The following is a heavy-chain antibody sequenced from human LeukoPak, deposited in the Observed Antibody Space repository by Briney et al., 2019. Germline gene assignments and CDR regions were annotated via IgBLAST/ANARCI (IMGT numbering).Heavy chain of an antibody. CDR3: ARVTHYYDSSGYYSLRSWYFDL. Sequence: SETLSLTCAVSGGSISSGASSWSWIRQPPGKGLEWIGYIYHSGSTYYNPSLKSRVTISVDRSKNQFSLKPSSVTAADTAVYYCARVTHYYDSSGYYSLRSWYFDLWGRGTLVTVSS. CDR1: GGSISSGASS. V-gene: IGHV4-30-2*01. D-gene: IGHD3-22*01. CDR2: IYHSGST. J-gene: IGHJ2*01.